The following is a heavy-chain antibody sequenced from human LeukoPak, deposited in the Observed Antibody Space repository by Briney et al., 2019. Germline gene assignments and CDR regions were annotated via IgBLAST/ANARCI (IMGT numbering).Heavy chain of an antibody. CDR1: GGSFTGYY. Sequence: SETLSLTCAVYGGSFTGYYWSWIRQPPGKGLEWIGEINHSGSTNYNPSLKSRVTISVDTSKNQFSLKLSSVTAADTAVYYCARGKRGYSSSWYDYWGQGTLVTVSS. CDR3: ARGKRGYSSSWYDY. J-gene: IGHJ4*02. CDR2: INHSGST. V-gene: IGHV4-34*01. D-gene: IGHD6-13*01.